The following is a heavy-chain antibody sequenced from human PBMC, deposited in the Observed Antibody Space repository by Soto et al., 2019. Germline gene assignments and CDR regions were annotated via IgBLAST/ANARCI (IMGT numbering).Heavy chain of an antibody. CDR2: ISAYNGNT. Sequence: ASVKVSCKASGYTFTSYGISWVRQAPGQGLEWMGWISAYNGNTNYAQKLQGRVTMTTDTSTSTAYMELRSLRSDDTAVYYCARDQSLWFGESSFDYWGQGTLVTVS. V-gene: IGHV1-18*01. CDR1: GYTFTSYG. J-gene: IGHJ4*02. CDR3: ARDQSLWFGESSFDY. D-gene: IGHD3-10*01.